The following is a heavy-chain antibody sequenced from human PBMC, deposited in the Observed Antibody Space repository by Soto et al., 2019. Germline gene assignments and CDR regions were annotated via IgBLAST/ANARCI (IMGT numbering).Heavy chain of an antibody. V-gene: IGHV1-18*01. CDR2: ISAYNGNT. Sequence: QVQLVQSGAEVKKPGASVKVSCKASGYTFTSYGISWVRQAPGQGLEWMGWISAYNGNTNYAQKLQGRVTMTTDTSTSTAYMELRSLRYDDTAVYYCARVKSSGYYGPIRPQFDYWGQGTLVTVSS. D-gene: IGHD3-22*01. CDR3: ARVKSSGYYGPIRPQFDY. CDR1: GYTFTSYG. J-gene: IGHJ4*02.